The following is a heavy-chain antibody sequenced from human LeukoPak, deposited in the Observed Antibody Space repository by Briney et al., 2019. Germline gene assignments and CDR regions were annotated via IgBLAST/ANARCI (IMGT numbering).Heavy chain of an antibody. CDR3: AKGVDSSSWYFYYYYMDV. D-gene: IGHD6-13*01. Sequence: GGSLRLSCAASGFTFSSYAMSWVRQAPGKGLEWVSAISGSGGSTYYADSVKGRFTISRDSSKNTLYLQMNSLRAEDTAVYYCAKGVDSSSWYFYYYYMDVWGKGTTVTVSS. J-gene: IGHJ6*03. CDR2: ISGSGGST. V-gene: IGHV3-23*01. CDR1: GFTFSSYA.